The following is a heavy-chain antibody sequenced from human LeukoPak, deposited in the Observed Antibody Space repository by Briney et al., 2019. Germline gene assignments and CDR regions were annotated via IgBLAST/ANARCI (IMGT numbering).Heavy chain of an antibody. D-gene: IGHD2-2*01. V-gene: IGHV1-8*01. CDR2: MNPKSGNT. J-gene: IGHJ6*02. Sequence: ASVKVSCKASGYTFTSFDINWVRQATGQGLGWMGWMNPKSGNTGYAQKFQGRVTMTRNTSISTAYMELSSLRSEDTAVYYCARGRGYCSSTSCYGAYYYGMDVWGQGTTVTVSS. CDR3: ARGRGYCSSTSCYGAYYYGMDV. CDR1: GYTFTSFD.